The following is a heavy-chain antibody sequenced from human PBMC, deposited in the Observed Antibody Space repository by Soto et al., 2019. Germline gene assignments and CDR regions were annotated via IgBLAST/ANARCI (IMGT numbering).Heavy chain of an antibody. CDR2: IYYSGST. Sequence: SETLSLTCTVSGGSISSGGYYWNWIRQHPGKGLEWIGYIYYSGSTYYNPSLKSRVTISVDTSKNQFSLKLSSVTAADTAVYYCARDPGFAAGGYDAFDMWGQGTMVTVSS. CDR1: GGSISSGGYY. CDR3: ARDPGFAAGGYDAFDM. J-gene: IGHJ3*02. V-gene: IGHV4-31*03. D-gene: IGHD5-12*01.